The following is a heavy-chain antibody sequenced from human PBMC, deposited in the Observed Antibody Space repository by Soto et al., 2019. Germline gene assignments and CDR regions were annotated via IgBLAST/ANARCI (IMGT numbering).Heavy chain of an antibody. J-gene: IGHJ3*02. CDR2: ISGSGGST. V-gene: IGHV3-23*01. CDR1: GFTFSSYA. Sequence: GGSLRLSCAASGFTFSSYAMSWVRQAPGKGLEWVSAISGSGGSTYYADSVKGRFTISRDNSKNTLYLQMNSLRAEDTAVYYCAKDLPYYDILTGRNDAFDIWGQGTMVTVSS. D-gene: IGHD3-9*01. CDR3: AKDLPYYDILTGRNDAFDI.